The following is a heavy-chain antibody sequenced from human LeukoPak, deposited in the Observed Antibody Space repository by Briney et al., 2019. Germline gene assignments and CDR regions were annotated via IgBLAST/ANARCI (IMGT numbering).Heavy chain of an antibody. V-gene: IGHV3-23*01. J-gene: IGHJ6*02. CDR2: ISGSGGST. D-gene: IGHD5-24*01. Sequence: GGSLRLSCAASGFTVSSNYMSWVRQAPGKGLEWVSGISGSGGSTYYADSVKGRFTISRDNSKNTLYLQMNSLRGEDTAVYYCAKDPKRGETATPFGMDVWGQGTTVTVSS. CDR1: GFTVSSNY. CDR3: AKDPKRGETATPFGMDV.